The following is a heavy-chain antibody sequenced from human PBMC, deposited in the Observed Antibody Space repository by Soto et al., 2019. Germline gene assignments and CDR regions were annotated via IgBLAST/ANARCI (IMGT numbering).Heavy chain of an antibody. CDR1: GGSISSGDYH. J-gene: IGHJ5*02. CDR3: AGLQSMRLSGLDP. D-gene: IGHD3-16*02. CDR2: IYYSGST. V-gene: IGHV4-30-4*01. Sequence: QVQLQESGPGLVKPSQTLSLTCTVSGGSISSGDYHWSWIRQPPGKGLEWIGYIYYSGSTYYNPALKSRVTISVDTSKNQFSLKLSSVTAADTAVYYCAGLQSMRLSGLDPWGQGTLVTVSS.